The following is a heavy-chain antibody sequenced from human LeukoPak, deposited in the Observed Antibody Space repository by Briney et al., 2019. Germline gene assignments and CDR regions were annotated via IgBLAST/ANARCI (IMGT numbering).Heavy chain of an antibody. V-gene: IGHV3-15*01. D-gene: IGHD2/OR15-2a*01. J-gene: IGHJ4*02. Sequence: PGGSLRLSCAASGFSFYNVWMIWVRQAQGKGLEWVGNSKSKPDGGTTECDAPVKGRFTISRDDSNDTLNLQMNSVSTVDTAANYCTSLGATGFYAFDYLGQGTLVIVSS. CDR2: SKSKPDGGTT. CDR3: TSLGATGFYAFDY. CDR1: GFSFYNVW.